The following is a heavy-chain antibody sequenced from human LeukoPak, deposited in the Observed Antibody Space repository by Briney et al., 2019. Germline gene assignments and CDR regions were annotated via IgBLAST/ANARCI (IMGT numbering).Heavy chain of an antibody. CDR1: GFTFSDYA. CDR3: ARRRCTSTSCFADY. J-gene: IGHJ4*02. CDR2: IKQDGIER. Sequence: PGGSLRLSCATSGFTFSDYAMSWVRQAPGKGLEWVANIKQDGIERYYVDSVKGRFTISRDNAKNSLYLQMNSLRAEDTAVYYCARRRCTSTSCFADYWGQGTLVTVSS. D-gene: IGHD2-2*01. V-gene: IGHV3-7*01.